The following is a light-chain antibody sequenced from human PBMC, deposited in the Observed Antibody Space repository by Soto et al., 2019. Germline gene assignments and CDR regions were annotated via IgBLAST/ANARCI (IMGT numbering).Light chain of an antibody. V-gene: IGKV1-17*03. J-gene: IGKJ5*01. CDR1: QDISNY. CDR3: LQHKSYPIT. Sequence: IKMTQSPSAMSASVGDRVTIACRASQDISNYLAWFQQKPGKVPKRLIYGASSLQSGVPSRFSGSGSGTEFTLTISSLQPEDFTTYYCLQHKSYPITFGQGTRLEIK. CDR2: GAS.